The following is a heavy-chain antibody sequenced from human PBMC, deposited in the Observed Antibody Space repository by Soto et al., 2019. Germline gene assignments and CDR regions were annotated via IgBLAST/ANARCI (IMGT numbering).Heavy chain of an antibody. Sequence: RFTFRNYYMSWMRQAPGKVLAWVSAISHRFLTIHYAESVKGRFTISRDPSKSQVVLTMTTLVPEDAGTYFCARMRASGPYFDLFDYWGQGALVTVSS. CDR3: ARMRASGPYFDLFDY. CDR2: ISHRFLTI. D-gene: IGHD1-26*01. V-gene: IGHV3-11*01. CDR1: RFTFRNYY. J-gene: IGHJ4*02.